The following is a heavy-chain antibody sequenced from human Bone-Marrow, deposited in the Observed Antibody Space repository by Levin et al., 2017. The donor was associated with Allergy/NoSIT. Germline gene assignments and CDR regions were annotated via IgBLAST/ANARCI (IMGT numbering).Heavy chain of an antibody. J-gene: IGHJ4*02. V-gene: IGHV3-13*01. Sequence: QTGGSLRLSCVASGFNFRSFDMHWVRQATGKGLEWVSSISGDGEIYYADSVRGRFTISRENAKASLYLQMNSLRAGDTAFYYCARLNFYDGSGYDFWGQGTLVTVSS. CDR2: ISGDGEI. D-gene: IGHD3-22*01. CDR3: ARLNFYDGSGYDF. CDR1: GFNFRSFD.